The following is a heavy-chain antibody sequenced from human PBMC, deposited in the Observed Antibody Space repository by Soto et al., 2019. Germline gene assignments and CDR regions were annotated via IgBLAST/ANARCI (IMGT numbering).Heavy chain of an antibody. CDR3: AREVGRGWFDP. CDR2: ISSSSTYI. V-gene: IGHV3-21*01. Sequence: GGSLRLSCAASGFMFSSYTINWVRQAPGKGLEWFSSISSSSTYIYSADSVKGRFTISRDNAENSLHLQMNSLRAEDTAVYYCAREVGRGWFDPWGQGTLVTVSS. J-gene: IGHJ5*02. CDR1: GFMFSSYT.